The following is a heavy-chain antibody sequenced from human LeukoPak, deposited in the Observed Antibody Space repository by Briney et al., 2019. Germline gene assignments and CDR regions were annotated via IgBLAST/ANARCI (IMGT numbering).Heavy chain of an antibody. D-gene: IGHD5-18*01. CDR2: INHSGST. CDR3: ARGGRGIQLWNLRAFDI. J-gene: IGHJ3*02. V-gene: IGHV4-39*07. Sequence: PSETLSLTCTVSGGSISSSSYYWGWIRQPPGKGLEWIGEINHSGSTNYNPSLKSRVTISVDTSKNQFSLKLSSVTAADTAVYYCARGGRGIQLWNLRAFDIWGQGTMVTVSS. CDR1: GGSISSSSYY.